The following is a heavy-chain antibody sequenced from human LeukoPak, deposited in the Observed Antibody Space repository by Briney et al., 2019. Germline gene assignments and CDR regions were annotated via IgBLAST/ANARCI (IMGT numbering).Heavy chain of an antibody. CDR3: ARVPTYGSIFDY. V-gene: IGHV3-74*01. J-gene: IGHJ4*02. D-gene: IGHD3-10*01. CDR2: IKTDGSST. CDR1: GFTFSKYW. Sequence: GGSLRLSCEASGFTFSKYWMHWVRQAPGKGLVWVSRIKTDGSSTTYADSVRGRFTISRDNAKNTLYLQMNSLRADDTAMYYCARVPTYGSIFDYWGQGNLVTVSS.